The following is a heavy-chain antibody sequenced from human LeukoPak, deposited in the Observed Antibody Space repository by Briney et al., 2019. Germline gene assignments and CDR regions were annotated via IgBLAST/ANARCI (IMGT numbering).Heavy chain of an antibody. Sequence: ASVKVSCKASGYTFTSYGISWVRQAPGQGLEWMGWISAYNGNTNYAQKLQGRVTMTTDTSTSTAYMELRSLRSDDTAVYYCARDIVVVPAAEPERSDAFDIWGQGTMVTVSS. CDR2: ISAYNGNT. J-gene: IGHJ3*02. CDR3: ARDIVVVPAAEPERSDAFDI. V-gene: IGHV1-18*01. CDR1: GYTFTSYG. D-gene: IGHD2-2*01.